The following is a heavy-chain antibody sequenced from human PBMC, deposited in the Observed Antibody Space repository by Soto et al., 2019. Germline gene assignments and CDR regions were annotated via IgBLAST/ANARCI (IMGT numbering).Heavy chain of an antibody. CDR2: VYNSGNT. Sequence: QVQLQESGPGLVKPSQTLSLTCTVSGGSISSGNYCWNWIRQSPGKGLEWIGYVYNSGNTYYNQALKSRLTISLDTSKNQLSLRLSSVTAADTAVYYCARGLNWFDPWGQGTLVTVSS. CDR1: GGSISSGNYC. J-gene: IGHJ5*02. CDR3: ARGLNWFDP. V-gene: IGHV4-30-4*01.